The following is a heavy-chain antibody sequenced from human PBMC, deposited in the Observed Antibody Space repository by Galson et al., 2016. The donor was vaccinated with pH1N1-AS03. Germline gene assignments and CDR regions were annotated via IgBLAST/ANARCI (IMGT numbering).Heavy chain of an antibody. J-gene: IGHJ4*02. CDR2: IYSIGGT. CDR3: ARATAVGPPYFDY. CDR1: SGSISSYS. V-gene: IGHV4-59*01. D-gene: IGHD6-13*01. Sequence: ETLSLTCTVSSGSISSYSWNWIRQPPGKGLEWIGSIYSIGGTNYNPSLESRITISVETSKNQFSLRLRSVTAADTAVYYCARATAVGPPYFDYWGQGTVATVSS.